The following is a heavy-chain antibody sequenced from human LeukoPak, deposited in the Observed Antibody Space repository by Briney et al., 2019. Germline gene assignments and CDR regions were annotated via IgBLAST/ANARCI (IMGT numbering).Heavy chain of an antibody. Sequence: SETLSLTCTVSGGSISSYYWSWIRQPPGKGLEWIGYIYYSGSTNYNPSLKSRVTISVDTSKNQFSLRLSSVTAADTAVYYCARDFGAGSYRYGMDVWGQGTAVTVSS. CDR3: ARDFGAGSYRYGMDV. D-gene: IGHD3-10*01. CDR1: GGSISSYY. V-gene: IGHV4-59*12. J-gene: IGHJ6*02. CDR2: IYYSGST.